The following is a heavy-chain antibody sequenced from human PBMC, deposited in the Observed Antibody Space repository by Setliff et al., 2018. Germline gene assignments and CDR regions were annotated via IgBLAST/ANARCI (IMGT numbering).Heavy chain of an antibody. V-gene: IGHV1-18*01. CDR1: GYAFITFC. J-gene: IGHJ4*02. CDR2: MSPVYGIA. D-gene: IGHD4-17*01. Sequence: ASVKVSCKTFGYAFITFCMTWVRQAPGQGLEWMGWMSPVYGIANYARKFQGRVTLTADTSTTTAYLELTSLRDDDTAVYYCVTARTVTTPLYFDYWGQGTMVTVSS. CDR3: VTARTVTTPLYFDY.